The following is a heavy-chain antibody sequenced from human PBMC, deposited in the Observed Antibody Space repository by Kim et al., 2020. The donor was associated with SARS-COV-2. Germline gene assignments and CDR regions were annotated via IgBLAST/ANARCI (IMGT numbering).Heavy chain of an antibody. J-gene: IGHJ5*02. Sequence: SETLSLTCAVYGGSFSGYYWSWIRQPPGKGLEWIGEINHSGSTNYNPSLKSRVTISVDTSKNQFSLKLSSVTAADTAVYYCARGILSDDSSGYGWFDPWGQGTLVTVSS. CDR1: GGSFSGYY. CDR2: INHSGST. V-gene: IGHV4-34*01. CDR3: ARGILSDDSSGYGWFDP. D-gene: IGHD3-22*01.